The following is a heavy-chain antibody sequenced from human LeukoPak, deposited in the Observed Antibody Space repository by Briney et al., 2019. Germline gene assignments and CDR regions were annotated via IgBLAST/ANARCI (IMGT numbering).Heavy chain of an antibody. V-gene: IGHV3-30*03. D-gene: IGHD6-13*01. Sequence: GGSLRLSCAASGFTFSSYGMHWVRQAPGKGLEWVAVISYDGSNKYYADSVKGRFTISRDNSKNTLYLQMNSLRAEDTAVYYCATTESSPGAFDIWGQGTMVTVSS. J-gene: IGHJ3*02. CDR3: ATTESSPGAFDI. CDR1: GFTFSSYG. CDR2: ISYDGSNK.